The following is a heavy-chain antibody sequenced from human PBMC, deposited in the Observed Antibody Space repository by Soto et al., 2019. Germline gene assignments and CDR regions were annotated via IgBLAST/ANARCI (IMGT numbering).Heavy chain of an antibody. J-gene: IGHJ4*02. CDR3: ARAVRGNYPLD. CDR2: IYNTGSA. CDR1: GGSVSSSSYY. Sequence: SETLSLTCSVSGGSVSSSSYYWSWIRQPPGKELEWIGYIYNTGSATYNPSLKGRVTISVDTSKNQFSLQLTSVTAADTAVYHCARAVRGNYPLDWGQGTLVTVSS. D-gene: IGHD1-7*01. V-gene: IGHV4-61*01.